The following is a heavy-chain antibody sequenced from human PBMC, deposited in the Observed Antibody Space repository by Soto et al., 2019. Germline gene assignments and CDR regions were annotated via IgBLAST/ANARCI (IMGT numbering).Heavy chain of an antibody. J-gene: IGHJ3*02. V-gene: IGHV3-49*03. CDR1: GFTFGDSG. Sequence: GGSLRLSCTASGFTFGDSGMSWYRQAPGKGLEWVGYIRSATDGGTTELAASVKGRFIISRDDSKSIAYLQMNTLKTEDTAVYYCCRDLPPYKYGKRFDIWGQGTMVTVSS. CDR3: CRDLPPYKYGKRFDI. D-gene: IGHD3-10*01. CDR2: IRSATDGGTT.